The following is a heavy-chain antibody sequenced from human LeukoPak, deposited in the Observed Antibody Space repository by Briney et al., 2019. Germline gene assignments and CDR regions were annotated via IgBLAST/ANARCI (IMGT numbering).Heavy chain of an antibody. CDR1: GYTFTSYG. CDR3: ARDVEADYDFWSGPGSY. Sequence: GASVKVSCKASGYTFTSYGISWVRQAPGQGLEWMGWISAYNGNTNYAQKLQGRVTMTTDTSTSTAYMELRSLRSDDTAVYYCARDVEADYDFWSGPGSYWGQGTLVTVSS. J-gene: IGHJ4*02. D-gene: IGHD3-3*01. CDR2: ISAYNGNT. V-gene: IGHV1-18*01.